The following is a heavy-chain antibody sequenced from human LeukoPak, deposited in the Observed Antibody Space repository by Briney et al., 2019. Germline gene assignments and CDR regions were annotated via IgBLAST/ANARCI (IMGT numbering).Heavy chain of an antibody. V-gene: IGHV1-2*02. Sequence: ASVKVSCKASGYTFTGYYMHWVRQAPGQGLEWMGWINPNSGGTNYAQKFQGRVTMTRDTSISTAYMELSRLRSDDTAVYYCTRHHVVGDDYGDFDYWGQGALLAVSS. CDR3: TRHHVVGDDYGDFDY. J-gene: IGHJ4*02. CDR1: GYTFTGYY. D-gene: IGHD4-17*01. CDR2: INPNSGGT.